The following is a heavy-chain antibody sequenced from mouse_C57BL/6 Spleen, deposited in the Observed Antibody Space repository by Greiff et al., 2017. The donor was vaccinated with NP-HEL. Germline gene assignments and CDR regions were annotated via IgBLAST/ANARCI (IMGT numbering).Heavy chain of an antibody. Sequence: QVQLQQSGPGLVQPSQSLSITCTVSGFSLTSYGVHWVRQSPGKGLEWLGVIWSGGSTDYNAAFISRLSISKDNSKSQVFFKMNSLQAADTAIYYCARNRGTGFFDYWGQGTTLTVSS. J-gene: IGHJ2*01. V-gene: IGHV2-2*01. CDR3: ARNRGTGFFDY. CDR2: IWSGGST. CDR1: GFSLTSYG. D-gene: IGHD3-3*01.